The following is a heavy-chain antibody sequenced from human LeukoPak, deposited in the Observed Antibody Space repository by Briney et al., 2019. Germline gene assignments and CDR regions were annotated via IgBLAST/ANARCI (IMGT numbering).Heavy chain of an antibody. V-gene: IGHV1-58*01. CDR1: GFTFTSSA. CDR2: TVVGSGNT. Sequence: SVKVSCKASGFTFTSSAVQWVRQARGQRLEWIGWTVVGSGNTNYAQKFQERVTITRDMSTSTAYMELSSLRSEDTAVYYCAANYYDSSGYYGSRQVDYWGQGTLVTVSS. CDR3: AANYYDSSGYYGSRQVDY. J-gene: IGHJ4*02. D-gene: IGHD3-22*01.